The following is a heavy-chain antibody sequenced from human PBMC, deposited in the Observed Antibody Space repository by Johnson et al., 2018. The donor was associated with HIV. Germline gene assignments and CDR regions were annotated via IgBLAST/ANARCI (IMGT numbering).Heavy chain of an antibody. CDR2: IRYDGSNK. CDR3: AKDLYSSSWTNDAFDI. D-gene: IGHD6-13*01. V-gene: IGHV3-30*02. CDR1: GFTVSGNY. J-gene: IGHJ3*02. Sequence: QVQLVESGGGVVQPGRSLRLSCAASGFTVSGNYMSWVRQAPEKGLAWVAFIRYDGSNKYYADSVKGRFTISRDNSKNTLYLQMNRLRAEDTAVYYCAKDLYSSSWTNDAFDIWGQGTMVTVSS.